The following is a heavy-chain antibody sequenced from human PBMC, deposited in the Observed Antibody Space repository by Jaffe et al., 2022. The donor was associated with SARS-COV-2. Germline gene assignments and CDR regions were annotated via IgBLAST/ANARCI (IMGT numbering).Heavy chain of an antibody. CDR3: ARRGGCIGTSCSYDY. V-gene: IGHV1-46*01. CDR2: INPSGGST. Sequence: QVHLVQSGAEVKKPGASVKVSCTASGYTFTSYYIHWVRQAPGHGLEWLGIINPSGGSTSYAPNLQGRITVTRDTSTSTVYMEVNSLKSEDTAIYYCARRGGCIGTSCSYDYWGQGTLVTVSS. J-gene: IGHJ4*02. D-gene: IGHD2-2*01. CDR1: GYTFTSYY.